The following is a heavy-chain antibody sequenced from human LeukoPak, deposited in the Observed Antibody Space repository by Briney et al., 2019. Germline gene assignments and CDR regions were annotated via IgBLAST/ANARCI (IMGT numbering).Heavy chain of an antibody. Sequence: ASVKVSCKASGYTFTNYGIIWVRQAPGRGLEWMGWNSAYNDNTNYAQKFQGRVTMTTDTSTNTAYMELRSLTSDDTAVYYCARTFYDFWSGFSNYDSFHIWGQGTLVSVSS. CDR2: NSAYNDNT. CDR3: ARTFYDFWSGFSNYDSFHI. J-gene: IGHJ3*02. D-gene: IGHD3-3*01. V-gene: IGHV1-18*01. CDR1: GYTFTNYG.